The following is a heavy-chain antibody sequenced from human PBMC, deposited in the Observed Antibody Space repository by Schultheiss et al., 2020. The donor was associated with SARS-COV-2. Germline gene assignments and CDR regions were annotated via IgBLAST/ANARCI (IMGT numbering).Heavy chain of an antibody. CDR2: ISAYNGNT. CDR1: GYTFTSYG. CDR3: ARDISDFWSGYYENLPLNIPQAWFDP. J-gene: IGHJ5*02. D-gene: IGHD3-3*01. V-gene: IGHV1-18*01. Sequence: ASVKVSCKASGYTFTSYGISWVRQAPGQGLEWMGWISAYNGNTNYAQKFQGRVTMTEDTSTDTAYMELSSLRSEDTAVYYCARDISDFWSGYYENLPLNIPQAWFDPWGQGTLVTVSS.